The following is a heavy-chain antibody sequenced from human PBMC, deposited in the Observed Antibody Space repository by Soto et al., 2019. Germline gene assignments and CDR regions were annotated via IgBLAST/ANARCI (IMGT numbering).Heavy chain of an antibody. CDR1: GFTFGDYA. CDR2: IRSKAYGGTT. D-gene: IGHD1-26*01. Sequence: LRLSCTASGFTFGDYAMSWVRQAPGKGLEWVGFIRSKAYGGTTEYAASVKGRFTISRDDSKSIAYLQMNSLKTEDTAVYYCTRVGAIPYYYYGMDVWGQGTTVTVSS. CDR3: TRVGAIPYYYYGMDV. V-gene: IGHV3-49*04. J-gene: IGHJ6*02.